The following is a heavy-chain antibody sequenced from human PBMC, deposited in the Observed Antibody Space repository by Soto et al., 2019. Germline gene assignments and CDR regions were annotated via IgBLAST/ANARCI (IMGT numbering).Heavy chain of an antibody. V-gene: IGHV3-53*01. CDR1: GFTVSSNY. Sequence: EVQLVESGGGLIQPGGSLRLSCAASGFTVSSNYMSWVRQAPGKGLEWVSVIYSGGSTYYADSVKGRFTISRDNSKNTLYLQMNSLRAEDTAVYYRARDHGATPYGMDVWGQGTTVTVSS. J-gene: IGHJ6*02. CDR3: ARDHGATPYGMDV. CDR2: IYSGGST. D-gene: IGHD1-26*01.